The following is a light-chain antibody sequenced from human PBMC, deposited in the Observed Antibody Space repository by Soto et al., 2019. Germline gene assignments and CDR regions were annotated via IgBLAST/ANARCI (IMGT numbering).Light chain of an antibody. CDR2: DAS. J-gene: IGKJ5*01. V-gene: IGKV3D-15*01. CDR3: QQYDQWPIT. Sequence: IVFTQSPTTLSLSPGDGATLSWRASQSVSSYLAWYQQKPGQAPRLLIYDASNRATGIPARFSGSGSGTEFTLTISSLQSEDFAVYYCQQYDQWPITFGQGTRLEIK. CDR1: QSVSSY.